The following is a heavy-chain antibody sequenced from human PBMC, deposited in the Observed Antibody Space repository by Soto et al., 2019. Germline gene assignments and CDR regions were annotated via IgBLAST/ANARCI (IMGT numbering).Heavy chain of an antibody. CDR2: IIPIFGTA. J-gene: IGHJ6*02. CDR1: GGTFSSYA. D-gene: IGHD3-22*01. Sequence: GASVKVSCKASGGTFSSYAISWVRQAPGQGLEWMGGIIPIFGTANYAQKFQGRVTITADESTSTAYMELSSLRSEDTAVYYCAKGYYDSSGYTYYYYGMDVWGQGTTVTVS. V-gene: IGHV1-69*13. CDR3: AKGYYDSSGYTYYYYGMDV.